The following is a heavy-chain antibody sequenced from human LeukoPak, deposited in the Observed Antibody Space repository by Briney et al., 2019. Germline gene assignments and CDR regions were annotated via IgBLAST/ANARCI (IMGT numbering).Heavy chain of an antibody. D-gene: IGHD1-26*01. V-gene: IGHV3-48*03. J-gene: IGHJ4*02. CDR1: GFTFSSYE. CDR2: ISSSGSTI. CDR3: AKVFFSGSYYAASDY. Sequence: GGSLRLSCAASGFTFSSYEMNWVRQAPGKGLEWVSYISSSGSTIYYADSVKGRFTISRDNAKNSLYLQMNSLRAEDTAVYYCAKVFFSGSYYAASDYWGQGTLVTVSS.